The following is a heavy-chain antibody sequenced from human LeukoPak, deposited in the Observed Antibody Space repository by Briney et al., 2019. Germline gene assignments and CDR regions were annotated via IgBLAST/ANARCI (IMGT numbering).Heavy chain of an antibody. J-gene: IGHJ4*02. CDR3: ARGNTPDYYGSGSYYSYFDY. CDR2: INHSGST. CDR1: GESFSGYY. D-gene: IGHD3-10*01. Sequence: SETLSLTCAVYGESFSGYYWSGTRQPPGRGLEWIGEINHSGSTNYNPSHKRRVTISVHTSKNQSSLKLSSVTAADTAVYYCARGNTPDYYGSGSYYSYFDYWGQGTLVTVSS. V-gene: IGHV4-34*01.